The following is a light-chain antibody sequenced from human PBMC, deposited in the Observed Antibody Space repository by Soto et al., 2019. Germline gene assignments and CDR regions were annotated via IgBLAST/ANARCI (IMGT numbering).Light chain of an antibody. V-gene: IGKV1-39*01. CDR1: QSISSD. CDR3: HQGYSTPQT. CDR2: AAS. J-gene: IGKJ1*01. Sequence: DIQMTQSPSSLSASVGDRVTITCRASQSISSDLNWYMQKPGKAPQLLIFAASGLHSGVPSRFSGSGSGTDFTLTISSPQSEDFATYYCHQGYSTPQTFGQGTKVDIK.